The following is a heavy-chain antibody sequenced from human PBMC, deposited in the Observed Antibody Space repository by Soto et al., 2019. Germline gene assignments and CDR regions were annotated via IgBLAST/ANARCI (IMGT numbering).Heavy chain of an antibody. V-gene: IGHV3-30*18. CDR3: AKDGGMEWLVPRVHNWFDP. D-gene: IGHD6-19*01. CDR1: GFTFSSYG. J-gene: IGHJ5*02. Sequence: LRLSCAASGFTFSSYGMHWVRQAPGKGLEWVAVISYDGSNKYYADSVKGRFTISRDNSKNTLYLQMNSLRAEDTAVYYCAKDGGMEWLVPRVHNWFDPWGQGTLVTVSS. CDR2: ISYDGSNK.